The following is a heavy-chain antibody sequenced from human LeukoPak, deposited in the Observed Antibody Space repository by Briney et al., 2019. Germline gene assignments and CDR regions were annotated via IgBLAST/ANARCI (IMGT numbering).Heavy chain of an antibody. V-gene: IGHV1-18*01. CDR1: GYTFTSFG. Sequence: ASVKVSCKASGYTFTSFGINWVRQAPGQGLEWMGWISAYNGNTNYAQKLQGRVTMTTDTSTSTAYMELRSLRSDDTAVYYCARDAYSSSWYSFDYWGQGTLVTVSS. J-gene: IGHJ4*02. CDR2: ISAYNGNT. CDR3: ARDAYSSSWYSFDY. D-gene: IGHD6-13*01.